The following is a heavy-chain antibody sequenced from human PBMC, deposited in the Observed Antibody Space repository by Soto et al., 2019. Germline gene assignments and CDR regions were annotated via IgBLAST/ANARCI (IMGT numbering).Heavy chain of an antibody. Sequence: QVQLVQSGAEVKKPGSSVKVSCKASGGTFGIYAITWVRQAPGQGLEWMGGIIAFSDIVNYTQKLPGRVTITADESTHTAYMDLSSLRSEDTAVYYCARSLYSSSWYHSGNSYYYYGMDVWGQGTTVTVSS. CDR2: IIAFSDIV. D-gene: IGHD6-13*01. CDR1: GGTFGIYA. CDR3: ARSLYSSSWYHSGNSYYYYGMDV. J-gene: IGHJ6*02. V-gene: IGHV1-69*12.